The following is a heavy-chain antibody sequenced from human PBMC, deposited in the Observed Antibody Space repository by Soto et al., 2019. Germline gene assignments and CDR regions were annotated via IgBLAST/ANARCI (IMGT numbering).Heavy chain of an antibody. Sequence: GGSLRLSCAASGFTFSSYAMSWVRQAPGKGLEWVSAISGSGGSTYYADSVKGRFTISRDNSKNTLYLQMNSLRAEDTAVYYCAKSEYIVVVTAIFGFGYWGQGTLVTVSS. J-gene: IGHJ4*02. CDR2: ISGSGGST. CDR1: GFTFSSYA. V-gene: IGHV3-23*01. D-gene: IGHD2-21*02. CDR3: AKSEYIVVVTAIFGFGY.